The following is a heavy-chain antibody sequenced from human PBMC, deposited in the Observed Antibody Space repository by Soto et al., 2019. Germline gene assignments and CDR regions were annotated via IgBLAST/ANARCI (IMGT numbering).Heavy chain of an antibody. D-gene: IGHD2-15*01. V-gene: IGHV1-69*13. CDR3: ARWGNSGSGAFDI. J-gene: IGHJ3*02. CDR2: VIPIFGTA. Sequence: AAVKVSCKASGGTFSSYAISWVRQAPGQGLEWMGGVIPIFGTANYAQKFQGRVTITADESTSTAYMELSSLRSEDTAVYYCARWGNSGSGAFDIWGQGTMVTVSS. CDR1: GGTFSSYA.